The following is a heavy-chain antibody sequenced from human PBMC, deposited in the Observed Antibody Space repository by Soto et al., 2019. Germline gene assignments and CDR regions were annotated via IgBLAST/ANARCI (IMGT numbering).Heavy chain of an antibody. Sequence: QVQLVESGGGVVQPGRSLRLSCEVSGFTFSTYAMHWVRQAPGKGLEWVAVILYDGSYKYYADSVKGRFTISRDNSKNTLYLHMNSPSTEDTAVYFCARDVNRGWNYPAYWGQGTLVTVSS. CDR3: ARDVNRGWNYPAY. CDR1: GFTFSTYA. CDR2: ILYDGSYK. V-gene: IGHV3-30-3*01. J-gene: IGHJ4*02. D-gene: IGHD1-7*01.